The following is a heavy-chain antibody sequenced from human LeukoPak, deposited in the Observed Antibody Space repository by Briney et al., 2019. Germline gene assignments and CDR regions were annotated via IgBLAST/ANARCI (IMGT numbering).Heavy chain of an antibody. CDR2: IYYSGST. J-gene: IGHJ5*02. CDR1: GGSISSSSYY. Sequence: SETLSLTCTVSGGSISSSSYYWGWIRQPPGKGLEWIGSIYYSGSTYYNPSLKSRVTISVGTSKNQFSLKLSSVTAADTAVYYCARTGDYYGPGFDPWGQGTLVTVSS. D-gene: IGHD3-10*01. V-gene: IGHV4-39*07. CDR3: ARTGDYYGPGFDP.